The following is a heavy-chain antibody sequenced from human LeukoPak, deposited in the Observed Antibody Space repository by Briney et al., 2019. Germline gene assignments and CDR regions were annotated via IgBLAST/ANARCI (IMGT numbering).Heavy chain of an antibody. Sequence: QAGGSLRLSCAASGFTVSSNHMSWVRQAPGKGLEWVSLIYSGDSTYYADSVKGRFTISRDNSKNTLCLQMNSLKTEDTAVYYCARDPTVWGQGTTVTVSS. CDR1: GFTVSSNH. D-gene: IGHD4-17*01. CDR3: ARDPTV. J-gene: IGHJ6*02. V-gene: IGHV3-53*05. CDR2: IYSGDST.